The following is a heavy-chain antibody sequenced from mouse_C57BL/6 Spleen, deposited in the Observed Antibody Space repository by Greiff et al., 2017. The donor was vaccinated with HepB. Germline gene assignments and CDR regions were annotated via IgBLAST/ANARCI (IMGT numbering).Heavy chain of an antibody. D-gene: IGHD1-1*01. J-gene: IGHJ2*01. V-gene: IGHV1-22*01. CDR1: GYTFTDYN. CDR2: INPNNGGT. CDR3: ARDYGSSYGPFFDY. Sequence: VQLQQSGPELVKPGASVKMSCKASGYTFTDYNMHWVKQSHGKSLEWIGYINPNNGGTSYNQKFKGKATLTVNKSSSTAYMELRSLTSEDSAVYYCARDYGSSYGPFFDYWGQGTTLTVSS.